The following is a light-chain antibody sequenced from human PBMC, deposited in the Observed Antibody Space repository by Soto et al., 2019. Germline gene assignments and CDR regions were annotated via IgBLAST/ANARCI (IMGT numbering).Light chain of an antibody. V-gene: IGKV3-15*01. CDR3: QQGLNWPLT. CDR1: QSINSE. J-gene: IGKJ2*01. CDR2: GAS. Sequence: EIVMTQSPATLSLSPGERAALSCRASQSINSELAWYQQKPGQPPRLLIYGASTRATGVPARFTGSESGSEFTLTISCLQSEDFAVYYCQQGLNWPLTFGQGTRLEI.